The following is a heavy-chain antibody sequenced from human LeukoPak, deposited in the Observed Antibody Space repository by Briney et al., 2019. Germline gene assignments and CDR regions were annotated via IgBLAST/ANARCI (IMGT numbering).Heavy chain of an antibody. CDR3: ARAASGDYGDYVPTFNY. D-gene: IGHD4-17*01. CDR2: IYYSGST. CDR1: GGSISSSSYY. Sequence: PSETLSLTCTVSGGSISSSSYYWGWIRQPPGKGLEWIGSIYYSGSTYYNPSLKSRVTISVDTSKNQFSLKLSSVTAADTAVYYCARAASGDYGDYVPTFNYWGQGTLVTVSS. J-gene: IGHJ4*02. V-gene: IGHV4-39*07.